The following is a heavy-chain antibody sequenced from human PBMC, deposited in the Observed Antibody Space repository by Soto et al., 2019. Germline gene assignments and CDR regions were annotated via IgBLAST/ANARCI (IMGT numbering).Heavy chain of an antibody. V-gene: IGHV4-59*01. CDR1: GGSISSYY. J-gene: IGHJ4*02. CDR3: ARDEGNYFDY. Sequence: SSETLSLTCTVSGGSISSYYWSWIRQPPGKGLEWIGYIYYSGSTNYNPSLKSRVTISVDTSKNQFSLKLSSVTAADTAVYYCARDEGNYFDYWGQGTLVTSPQ. CDR2: IYYSGST. D-gene: IGHD6-13*01.